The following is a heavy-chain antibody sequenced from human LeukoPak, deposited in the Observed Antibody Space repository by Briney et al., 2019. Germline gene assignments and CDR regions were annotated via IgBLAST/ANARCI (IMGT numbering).Heavy chain of an antibody. Sequence: GGSLRLSCAASGFPFSDFYMSWIRQAPGKGVEWVSYISSSGSTIYYADSVKGRFTISRDNAKNSLYLQMNNLRAEDTAVYYCAGDRWGKYYFDYWGQGTLVTVSS. CDR3: AGDRWGKYYFDY. V-gene: IGHV3-11*01. D-gene: IGHD7-27*01. CDR1: GFPFSDFY. CDR2: ISSSGSTI. J-gene: IGHJ4*02.